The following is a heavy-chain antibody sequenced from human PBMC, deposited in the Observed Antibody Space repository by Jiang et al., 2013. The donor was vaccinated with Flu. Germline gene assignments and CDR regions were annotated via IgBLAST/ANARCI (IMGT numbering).Heavy chain of an antibody. CDR3: ARQVARYYYDSSGLFDP. CDR1: GGSISSSSYY. Sequence: TCTVSGGSISSSSYYWGWIRQPPGKGLEWIGSIYYSGSTYYNPSLKSRVTISVDTSKNQFSLKLSSVTAADTAVYYCARQVARYYYDSSGLFDPWGQGTLVTVSS. D-gene: IGHD3-22*01. J-gene: IGHJ5*02. V-gene: IGHV4-39*01. CDR2: IYYSGST.